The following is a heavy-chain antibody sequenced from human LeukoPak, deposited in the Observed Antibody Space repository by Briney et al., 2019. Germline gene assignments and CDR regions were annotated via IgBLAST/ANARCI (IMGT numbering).Heavy chain of an antibody. Sequence: GGSLRLSCSASGFTHTDYSMGWVRQVPGEGLEWVSGLGRTGEYKYYADSVKGRFTISRDNSKDMVFPQMNSLRAEDTAIYYCVKDRPCGTCMPMDAWGQGTTV. D-gene: IGHD2-2*01. V-gene: IGHV3-23*01. CDR1: GFTHTDYS. J-gene: IGHJ6*02. CDR3: VKDRPCGTCMPMDA. CDR2: LGRTGEYK.